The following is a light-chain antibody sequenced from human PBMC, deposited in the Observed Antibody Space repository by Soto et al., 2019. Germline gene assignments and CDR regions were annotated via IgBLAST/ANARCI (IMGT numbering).Light chain of an antibody. CDR2: DVS. V-gene: IGLV2-14*01. Sequence: ALTQPASVSGSPGQSITISCTGTSSDVGGYNYVSWYQQHPGKAPKLMNYDVSNRPSGVSNRLSGSKSGNTASLTISGLQAEDEADYYCSSYTSSSTYGFGTGTKVTVL. J-gene: IGLJ1*01. CDR1: SSDVGGYNY. CDR3: SSYTSSSTYG.